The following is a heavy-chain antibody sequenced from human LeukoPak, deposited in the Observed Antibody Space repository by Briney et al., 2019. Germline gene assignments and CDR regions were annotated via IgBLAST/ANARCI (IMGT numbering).Heavy chain of an antibody. Sequence: ASVKVSCKASGGTFSSYAISWVRQAPGQGLEWMGGIIPIFGTANYAQKFQGRVTITADESTSTAYMELSSLRSEDTAVYYCARVNLGITMIVGRGYYFDYWGQGTLVTVSS. CDR1: GGTFSSYA. V-gene: IGHV1-69*13. D-gene: IGHD3-22*01. CDR2: IIPIFGTA. J-gene: IGHJ4*02. CDR3: ARVNLGITMIVGRGYYFDY.